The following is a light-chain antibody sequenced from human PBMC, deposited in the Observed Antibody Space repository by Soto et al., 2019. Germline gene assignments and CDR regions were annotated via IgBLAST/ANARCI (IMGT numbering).Light chain of an antibody. Sequence: EIVLTQSPASLSLSPGERATLSCRASQSVNSNLTWYQHKPGQAPRLVIYDASNRATGIPARFSGSGSGTDFTLTVSSLEPEDFAVYYCQHGSDWPPFTFGQGTRLE. J-gene: IGKJ5*01. V-gene: IGKV3-11*01. CDR2: DAS. CDR1: QSVNSN. CDR3: QHGSDWPPFT.